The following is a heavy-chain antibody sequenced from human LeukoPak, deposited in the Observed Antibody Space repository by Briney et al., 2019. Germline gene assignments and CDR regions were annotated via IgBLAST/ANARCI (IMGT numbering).Heavy chain of an antibody. CDR3: ARVGALGYCSSTSCPVYYYGMDV. Sequence: SETLSLTCAVYGGSFSGYYWSWIRQPPGKGLEWIGEINHSGSTNYNPSLKSRVTISVDTSKNQFSLKLSSVTAGDTAVYYCARVGALGYCSSTSCPVYYYGMDVWGKGTTVTVSS. CDR2: INHSGST. CDR1: GGSFSGYY. V-gene: IGHV4-34*01. D-gene: IGHD2-2*01. J-gene: IGHJ6*04.